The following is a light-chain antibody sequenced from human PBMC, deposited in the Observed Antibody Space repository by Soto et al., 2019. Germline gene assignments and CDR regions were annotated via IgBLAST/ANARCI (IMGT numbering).Light chain of an antibody. CDR1: QSIYKW. Sequence: DIQLTQSPSSVSASIGDRVTISCRASQSIYKWLVWYQQKPGEAPKLLIYAASSLQSGVPSRFSGSGYGTEFTLTISSLQPEDSATYYCQQADSFPLTFGGGTEVAI. J-gene: IGKJ4*01. CDR2: AAS. V-gene: IGKV1-12*01. CDR3: QQADSFPLT.